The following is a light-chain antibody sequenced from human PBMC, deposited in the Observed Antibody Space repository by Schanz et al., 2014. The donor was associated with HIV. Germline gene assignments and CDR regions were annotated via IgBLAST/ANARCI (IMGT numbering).Light chain of an antibody. J-gene: IGLJ2*01. Sequence: QSVLTQPPSVSGAPGQRVTISCTGSSSNIGAGYNVHWYQQLPGTAPKLLIYGTHDRLSEIPDRFSGSKTGTSATLAIVGLQTGDEADYYCTTWDSTLSAVVFGGGTKLTVL. CDR1: SSNIGAGYN. CDR2: GTH. V-gene: IGLV1-40*01. CDR3: TTWDSTLSAVV.